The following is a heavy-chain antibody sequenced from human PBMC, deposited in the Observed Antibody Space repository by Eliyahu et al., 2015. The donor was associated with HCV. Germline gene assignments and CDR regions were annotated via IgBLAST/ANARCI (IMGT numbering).Heavy chain of an antibody. J-gene: IGHJ5*02. CDR1: GGXITTYY. CDR3: ARGGGGIAVTDTGGWFDP. V-gene: IGHV4-59*01. Sequence: QVQLQESGPGLVKPSETLSXTCTVSGGXITTYYWXXXRQPPGKGLEWIGYIHXSGSTNYNPSLKSRVTISIDTSKNQFSLNLTSVTAADTAMYYCARGGGGIAVTDTGGWFDPWGQGTLVTVSS. CDR2: IHXSGST. D-gene: IGHD6-19*01.